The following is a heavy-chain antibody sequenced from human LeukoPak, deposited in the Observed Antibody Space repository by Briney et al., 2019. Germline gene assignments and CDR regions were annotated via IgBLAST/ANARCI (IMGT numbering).Heavy chain of an antibody. J-gene: IGHJ5*02. CDR2: ISSSSSYI. CDR3: AREVAAAPNWFDP. V-gene: IGHV3-21*01. D-gene: IGHD2-15*01. Sequence: GGPLRLSCAASGFTFSSYSMNWVRQAPGKGLEWVSSISSSSSYIYYADSVKGRFTISRDNAKNSLYLQMNSLRAEDTAVYYCAREVAAAPNWFDPWGQGTLVTVSS. CDR1: GFTFSSYS.